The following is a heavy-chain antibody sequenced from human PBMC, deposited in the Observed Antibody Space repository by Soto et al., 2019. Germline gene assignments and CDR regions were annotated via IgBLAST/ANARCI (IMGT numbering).Heavy chain of an antibody. CDR1: GYTFTSFA. CDR3: ARDGAVAGDSKFDY. J-gene: IGHJ4*02. CDR2: INAGNGNI. D-gene: IGHD6-19*01. Sequence: ASVKVSCKASGYTFTSFAIHWVRQAPGQGLEWMGWINAGNGNIKHSQKFQHRVTITRDTSASTAYMELSSLRFEDTAVYYCARDGAVAGDSKFDYWGQGTLVTVSS. V-gene: IGHV1-3*01.